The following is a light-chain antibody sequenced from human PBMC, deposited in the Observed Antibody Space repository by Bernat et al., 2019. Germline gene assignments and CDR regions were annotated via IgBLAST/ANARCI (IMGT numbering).Light chain of an antibody. Sequence: QSALTQPRSVSGSPGQSVTVSCTGSSRDIGGYNYVTWYQQLPGKAPKLMIYYVNQRPSGVPDRFSGSKSGNTASLTISGLQAEDEADYYCCSFAGNSAWVFGGGTTVTVL. J-gene: IGLJ3*02. V-gene: IGLV2-11*01. CDR2: YVN. CDR1: SRDIGGYNY. CDR3: CSFAGNSAWV.